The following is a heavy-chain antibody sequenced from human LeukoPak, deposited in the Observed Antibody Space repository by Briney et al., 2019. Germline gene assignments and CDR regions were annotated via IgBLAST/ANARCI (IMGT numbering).Heavy chain of an antibody. CDR1: GFTFSSYG. CDR2: ISWNSGSI. D-gene: IGHD4-17*01. CDR3: AKDGEYGDYPDPLDY. V-gene: IGHV3-9*01. J-gene: IGHJ4*02. Sequence: GGSLRLSCAASGFTFSSYGMHWVRQAPGKGLEWVSGISWNSGSIGYADSVKGRFTISRDNAKNSLYLQMNSLRAEDTALYYCAKDGEYGDYPDPLDYWGQGTLVTVSS.